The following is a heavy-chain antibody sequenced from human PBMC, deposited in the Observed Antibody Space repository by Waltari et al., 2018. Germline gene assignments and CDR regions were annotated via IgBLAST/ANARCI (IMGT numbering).Heavy chain of an antibody. CDR2: IYYSGST. CDR1: GGSISSSSYY. CDR3: ARHDDSDYYYYGMDV. D-gene: IGHD1-1*01. Sequence: QLQLQESGPGLVKPSETLSLTCTVSGGSISSSSYYWGWIRQPPGKGLEWIGSIYYSGSTYYNPSLKSRVTISVDTSKNQFSLKLSSVTAADTAVYYCARHDDSDYYYYGMDVWGQGTTVTVSS. J-gene: IGHJ6*02. V-gene: IGHV4-39*01.